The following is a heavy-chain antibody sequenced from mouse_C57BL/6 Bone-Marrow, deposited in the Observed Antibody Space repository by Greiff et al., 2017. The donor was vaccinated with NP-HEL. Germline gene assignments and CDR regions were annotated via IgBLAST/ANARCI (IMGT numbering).Heavy chain of an antibody. CDR3: ARGRHYYGSFDY. V-gene: IGHV3-6*01. Sequence: EVQLQESGPGLVKPSQSLSLTCSVTGYSITSGYYWNWIRQSPGNKLEWMGYISYDGSNNYNPSLKNRISITGDTSQNQFFLKLNSVTTEDTATYYCARGRHYYGSFDYWGQGTTLTVAS. J-gene: IGHJ2*01. CDR1: GYSITSGYY. CDR2: ISYDGSN. D-gene: IGHD1-1*01.